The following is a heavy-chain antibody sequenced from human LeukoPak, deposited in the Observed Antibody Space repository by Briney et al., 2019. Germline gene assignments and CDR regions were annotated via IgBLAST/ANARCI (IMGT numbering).Heavy chain of an antibody. D-gene: IGHD4-17*01. Sequence: GGSLRLSCAASGFTFSSYSMNWVRQAPGKGLEWVSSTSSSSSYIYYADSVKGRFTISRDNAKNSLYLQMNSLRAEDTAVYYCAREEDYGLFDYWGQGTLVTVSS. CDR3: AREEDYGLFDY. J-gene: IGHJ4*02. V-gene: IGHV3-21*01. CDR2: TSSSSSYI. CDR1: GFTFSSYS.